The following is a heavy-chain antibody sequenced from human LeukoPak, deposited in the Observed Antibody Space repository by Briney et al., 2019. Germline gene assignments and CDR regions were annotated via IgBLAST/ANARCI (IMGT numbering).Heavy chain of an antibody. J-gene: IGHJ4*02. CDR3: ARDGPGDVGFDY. D-gene: IGHD7-27*01. CDR1: RGSISNYY. Sequence: SETLSLTCTVSRGSISNYYWGWIRQPPGKGLEGIGFFSYSGSTNYNPSLKSRVTISVDTSKNQFSLKLTSVTAADTAVYYCARDGPGDVGFDYWGQGTLVTVSS. V-gene: IGHV4-59*01. CDR2: FSYSGST.